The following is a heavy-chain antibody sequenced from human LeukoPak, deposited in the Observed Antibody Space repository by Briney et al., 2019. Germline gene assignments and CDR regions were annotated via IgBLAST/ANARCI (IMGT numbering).Heavy chain of an antibody. CDR2: ISYDGSNK. J-gene: IGHJ4*02. CDR3: AREGQWLGFDY. V-gene: IGHV3-30-3*01. D-gene: IGHD6-19*01. CDR1: GFTFSSYA. Sequence: PGRSLRLSCAASGFTFSSYAMHWVRQAPGKGLEWVAVISYDGSNKYCADSVKGRFTISRDNSKNTLYLQMNSLRAEDTAVYYCAREGQWLGFDYWGQGTLVTVSS.